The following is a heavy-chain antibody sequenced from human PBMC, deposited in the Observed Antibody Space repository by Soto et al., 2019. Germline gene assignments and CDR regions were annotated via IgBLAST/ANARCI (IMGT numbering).Heavy chain of an antibody. CDR3: ARGRVPDYYDSSGPGDY. CDR2: IIPIFGTA. D-gene: IGHD3-22*01. CDR1: GGTFSSYA. Sequence: QVQLVQSGAEVKKPGSSVKVSCKASGGTFSSYAISWVRQAPGQGLEWMGGIIPIFGTANYAQKFQGRVTITADESTSTAYMELSSLRSEDTDVYYCARGRVPDYYDSSGPGDYWGQGTLVTVSS. J-gene: IGHJ4*02. V-gene: IGHV1-69*12.